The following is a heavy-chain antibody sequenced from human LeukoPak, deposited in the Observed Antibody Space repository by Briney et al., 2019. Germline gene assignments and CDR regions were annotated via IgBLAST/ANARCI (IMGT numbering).Heavy chain of an antibody. D-gene: IGHD2-15*01. CDR1: GGTFSSYA. Sequence: ASVKVSCTASGGTFSSYAISWVRQAPGQALEWMGRIIPILGIANYAQKFQGRVTIPADKSTRTAYMELSSLRSEDTAVYYCARGRYCSGGSCYTYYYYGMDVWGQGTTVTVSS. CDR2: IIPILGIA. J-gene: IGHJ6*02. CDR3: ARGRYCSGGSCYTYYYYGMDV. V-gene: IGHV1-69*04.